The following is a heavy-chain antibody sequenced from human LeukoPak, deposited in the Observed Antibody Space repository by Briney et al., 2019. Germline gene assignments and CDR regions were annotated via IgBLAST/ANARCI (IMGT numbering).Heavy chain of an antibody. D-gene: IGHD3-9*01. J-gene: IGHJ4*02. Sequence: GASVKSSCKASGSPFTGYDINWWRQATGQGLEWMGWMNPNSGNTGYAQKFQGRVTMTRNTSISTAYMELSSLRSEDTAVYYCARGLRSGYYFGWGQGTLVTVSS. CDR2: MNPNSGNT. CDR1: GSPFTGYD. CDR3: ARGLRSGYYFG. V-gene: IGHV1-8*01.